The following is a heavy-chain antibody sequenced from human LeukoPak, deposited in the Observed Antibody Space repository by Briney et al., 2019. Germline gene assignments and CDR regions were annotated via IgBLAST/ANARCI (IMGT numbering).Heavy chain of an antibody. J-gene: IGHJ4*02. D-gene: IGHD6-19*01. V-gene: IGHV3-21*01. CDR1: GFTFSSHS. CDR2: ISSSSSYI. Sequence: GGPLRLSCAASGFTFSSHSMNWVRQAPGNGLEWVSSISSSSSYIYYADSVKGRFTISRDNAKNSLYLQMNSLRAEDTAVYYCARVSSGWYLGLDYWGQGTLVTVSS. CDR3: ARVSSGWYLGLDY.